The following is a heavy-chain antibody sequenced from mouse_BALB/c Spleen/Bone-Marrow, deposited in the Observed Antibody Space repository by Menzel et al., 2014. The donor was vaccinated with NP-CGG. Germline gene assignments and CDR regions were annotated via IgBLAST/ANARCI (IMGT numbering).Heavy chain of an antibody. D-gene: IGHD1-1*01. J-gene: IGHJ2*01. CDR3: ARQAGGSGYFDY. Sequence: EVKLVESGGGLVKPGGSLKLSCAASGFTSSSYGMSWVRQTPEKRLEWVATISGGGSYTYYPDSVKGRFTISRDNAKNNLFLQMSSLRSEDTALYFCARQAGGSGYFDYWGQGTTLTVSS. CDR1: GFTSSSYG. V-gene: IGHV5-9-2*01. CDR2: ISGGGSYT.